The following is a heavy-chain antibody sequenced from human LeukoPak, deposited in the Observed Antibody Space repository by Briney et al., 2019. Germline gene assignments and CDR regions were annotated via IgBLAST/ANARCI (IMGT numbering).Heavy chain of an antibody. CDR1: GGSFSGYY. CDR3: ASSGSSHFIDY. V-gene: IGHV4-34*01. D-gene: IGHD1-26*01. J-gene: IGHJ4*02. Sequence: PSETLSLTCAVYGGSFSGYYWSWIRQPPGKGLEWIGEINHSGGTNYNPSLKSRVTISVDTSKNQFSLKLSSVTAADTAVYYCASSGSSHFIDYWGQGTLVTVSS. CDR2: INHSGGT.